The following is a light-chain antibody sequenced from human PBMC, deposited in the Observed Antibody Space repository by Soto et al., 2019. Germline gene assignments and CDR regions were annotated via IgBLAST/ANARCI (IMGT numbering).Light chain of an antibody. CDR3: SSYVGSDNLV. CDR1: SSDVGGYNY. J-gene: IGLJ2*01. CDR2: EVN. Sequence: QSVLTQPLSASGSPGQSVTISCTGISSDVGGYNYVSWYQQHPGKAPKLMIYEVNRRPSGVPDRFSGSKSGNTASLTVPGLQAEDEADYFCSSYVGSDNLVFGGGTKVTVL. V-gene: IGLV2-8*01.